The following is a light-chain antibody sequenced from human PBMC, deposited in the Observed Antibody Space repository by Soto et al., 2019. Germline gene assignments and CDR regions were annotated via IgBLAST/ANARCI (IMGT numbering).Light chain of an antibody. CDR3: QQYNNWPPT. Sequence: EIVMTQSLATLSVSPGERATLSCRASQSVSSNLAWYQQKPGQAPRLLIYGASTRATGIPARFSGSGSGKEFTLTISSLQSEDFAVYYCQQYNNWPPTFGQGTQLEIK. CDR2: GAS. J-gene: IGKJ2*01. V-gene: IGKV3-15*01. CDR1: QSVSSN.